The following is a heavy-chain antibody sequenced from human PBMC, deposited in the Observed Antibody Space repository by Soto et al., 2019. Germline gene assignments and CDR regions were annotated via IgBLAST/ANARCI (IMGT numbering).Heavy chain of an antibody. CDR1: GFTFDDYA. CDR3: ARQARYYYFDY. CDR2: ISWNSGSI. V-gene: IGHV3-9*01. D-gene: IGHD1-1*01. Sequence: SLRLSCAASGFTFDDYAMHWVRQAPGKGLEWVSDISWNSGSIGYADSVKGRFTISRDNAKNSLYLQMDSLRAEDTALYYCARQARYYYFDYWGQGTLVTVSS. J-gene: IGHJ4*02.